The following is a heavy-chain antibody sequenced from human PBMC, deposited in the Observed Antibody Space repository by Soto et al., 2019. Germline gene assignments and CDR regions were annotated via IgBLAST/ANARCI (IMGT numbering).Heavy chain of an antibody. Sequence: SVKVSCKASGGTFSSYTISWVRQAPGQGLEWMGRIIPILGIANYAQKFQGRVTITADKSTSTAYMELSSLRSEDTAVYYCARDLVVVPAAMSNWNAFDIWGQGTMVTVSS. CDR3: ARDLVVVPAAMSNWNAFDI. V-gene: IGHV1-69*04. D-gene: IGHD2-2*01. CDR2: IIPILGIA. J-gene: IGHJ3*02. CDR1: GGTFSSYT.